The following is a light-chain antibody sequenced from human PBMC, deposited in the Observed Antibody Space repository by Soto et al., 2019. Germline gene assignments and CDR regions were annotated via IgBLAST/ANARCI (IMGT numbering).Light chain of an antibody. CDR2: GAS. Sequence: EILFTQSPGTLSLSPGERATLSCRASQSVSSSYLAWYQQKPGQAPRLLIYGASSRDTGIPDRFSGSGSGTDFTLTISRLEPEDFAVYYCQQYGSSPWTFGQGTKVDIK. V-gene: IGKV3-20*01. J-gene: IGKJ1*01. CDR3: QQYGSSPWT. CDR1: QSVSSSY.